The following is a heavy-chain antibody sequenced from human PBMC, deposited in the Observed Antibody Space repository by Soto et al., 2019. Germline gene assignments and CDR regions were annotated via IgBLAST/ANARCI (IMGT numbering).Heavy chain of an antibody. CDR1: GGPFSGYY. J-gene: IGHJ6*02. V-gene: IGHV4-34*01. D-gene: IGHD3-10*01. CDR3: ARGRVTMVRGVTLYYSYYYGMDV. CDR2: INHSGST. Sequence: SETLSLTCAVYGGPFSGYYWSWIRQPPGKGLEWIGEINHSGSTNYNPSLKSRVTISVDTSKNQFSLKLSSVTAADTAVYYCARGRVTMVRGVTLYYSYYYGMDVWGQGTTVTVSS.